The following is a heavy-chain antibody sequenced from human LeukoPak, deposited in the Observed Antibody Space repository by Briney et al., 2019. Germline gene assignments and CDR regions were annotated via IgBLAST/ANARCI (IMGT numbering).Heavy chain of an antibody. V-gene: IGHV1-69*05. D-gene: IGHD1/OR15-1a*01. Sequence: EASVKVSCKASGYTFTSYGISWVPQAPGQGLECVGGIIPMFGTANYAQKFQGRVTITTDESTSTAYMELSSLRSEDTAVHYCARMEITGTIGGLSWFAPWGQGTLVTVPS. J-gene: IGHJ5*02. CDR2: IIPMFGTA. CDR3: ARMEITGTIGGLSWFAP. CDR1: GYTFTSYG.